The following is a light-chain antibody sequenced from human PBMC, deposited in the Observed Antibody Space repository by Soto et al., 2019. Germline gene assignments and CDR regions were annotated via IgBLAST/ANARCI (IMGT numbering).Light chain of an antibody. CDR3: QQYYAPPYS. CDR2: WAS. Sequence: DIVMTQSPDSLAVSLGERATISCKSSQSILNSSNNKNHLAWYQQKSGQPPKLLIYWASTRESGVPDRFSGSGSETDFTLPISSLQAEDVAAVYYCQQYYAPPYSFGQGTKLEI. CDR1: QSILNSSNNKNH. J-gene: IGKJ2*03. V-gene: IGKV4-1*01.